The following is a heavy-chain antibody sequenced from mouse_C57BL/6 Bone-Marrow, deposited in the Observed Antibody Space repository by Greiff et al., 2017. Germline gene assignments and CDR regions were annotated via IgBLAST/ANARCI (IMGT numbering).Heavy chain of an antibody. D-gene: IGHD1-1*01. CDR1: GFTFSDYY. J-gene: IGHJ1*03. CDR3: ARSTVVADWYFDV. Sequence: EVQGVESGGGLVQPGGSLKLSCAASGFTFSDYYMYWVRQTPEKRLEWVAYISNGGGSTYYPDTVKGRFTISRDNAKNTLYLQMSRLKSEDTAMYYCARSTVVADWYFDVWGTGTTVTVSS. CDR2: ISNGGGST. V-gene: IGHV5-12*01.